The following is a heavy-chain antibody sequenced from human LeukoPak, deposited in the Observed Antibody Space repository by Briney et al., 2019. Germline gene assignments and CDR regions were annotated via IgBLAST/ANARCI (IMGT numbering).Heavy chain of an antibody. CDR2: ISGSGGST. J-gene: IGHJ5*02. CDR1: GFTFSSYS. V-gene: IGHV3-23*01. D-gene: IGHD2-15*01. Sequence: GGSLRLSCAASGFTFSSYSMNWVRQAPGKGLEWVSAISGSGGSTYYADSVKGRFTISRDNSKNTLYLQMNSLRAEDTAVYYCAKGGYCSGGSCYANWFDPWGQGTLVTVSS. CDR3: AKGGYCSGGSCYANWFDP.